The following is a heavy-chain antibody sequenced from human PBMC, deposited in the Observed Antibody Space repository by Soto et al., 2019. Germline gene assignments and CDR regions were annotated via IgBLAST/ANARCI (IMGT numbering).Heavy chain of an antibody. J-gene: IGHJ4*02. D-gene: IGHD6-19*01. CDR2: IIPIPGIA. Sequence: QVQLVQSGAEVKKPGSSVKVSCKASGGTFSSYTISWVRQAPGQGLEWMGRIIPIPGIANYAQKFQGRVTITADKSTSTAYMELSSLRSEDTALYYCARDLAVAGDYWGQGTLVTVSS. CDR1: GGTFSSYT. V-gene: IGHV1-69*08. CDR3: ARDLAVAGDY.